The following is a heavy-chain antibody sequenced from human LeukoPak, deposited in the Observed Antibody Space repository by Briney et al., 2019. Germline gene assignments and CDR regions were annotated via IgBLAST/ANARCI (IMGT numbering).Heavy chain of an antibody. D-gene: IGHD4-17*01. J-gene: IGHJ6*03. V-gene: IGHV1-2*02. CDR2: INPNSGGT. CDR3: AREHHDYESGSHMDV. Sequence: ASVKVSCKASGYTFTGYYMHWVRQAPGQGLEWMGWINPNSGGTNYAQKFQGRVTMTRDTSISTAYMELSRLRSDDTAVYYCAREHHDYESGSHMDVWGKGTTVTVSS. CDR1: GYTFTGYY.